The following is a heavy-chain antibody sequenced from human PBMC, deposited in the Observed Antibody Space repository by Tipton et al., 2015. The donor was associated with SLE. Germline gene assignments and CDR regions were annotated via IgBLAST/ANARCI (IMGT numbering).Heavy chain of an antibody. J-gene: IGHJ4*02. V-gene: IGHV3-7*05. Sequence: SLRLSCAASGFTFSSYWMSWVRQAPGKGLEWVANIKQDGSEKYYVDSVKGRFTISRDNSKNTLYLQMNSLRAEDTAVYYCAKDQAITIFGVVSPLDYWGQGTLVTVSS. D-gene: IGHD3-3*01. CDR1: GFTFSSYW. CDR3: AKDQAITIFGVVSPLDY. CDR2: IKQDGSEK.